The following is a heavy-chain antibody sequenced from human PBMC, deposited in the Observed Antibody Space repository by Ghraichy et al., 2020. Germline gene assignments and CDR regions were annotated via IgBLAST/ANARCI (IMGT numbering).Heavy chain of an antibody. V-gene: IGHV4-30-2*01. D-gene: IGHD3-22*01. J-gene: IGHJ3*01. CDR1: GGSISSDSFS. CDR2: IYQSGAT. CDR3: ARAPYDDDGFYDDGFDV. Sequence: TLSLTCAVSGGSISSDSFSWSWIRQPPGKGLEWIGYIYQSGATYYNPSLKSRVTISLDDSRNQFSLNLSSVTAADTAVYYCARAPYDDDGFYDDGFDVWGQGIMFTVSS.